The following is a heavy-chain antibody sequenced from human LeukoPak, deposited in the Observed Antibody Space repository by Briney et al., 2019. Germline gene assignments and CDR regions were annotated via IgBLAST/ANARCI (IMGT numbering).Heavy chain of an antibody. Sequence: GASVKVSCKASGYPFINYLIHWVRQAPGQGLEWMGWINPNSGGTNYAQKFQGRVTMTRDTSISTAYMELSRLRSDDTAVYYCARVYLSRRNWFDPWGQGTLVTVSS. CDR2: INPNSGGT. CDR1: GYPFINYL. CDR3: ARVYLSRRNWFDP. V-gene: IGHV1-2*02. D-gene: IGHD3-3*02. J-gene: IGHJ5*02.